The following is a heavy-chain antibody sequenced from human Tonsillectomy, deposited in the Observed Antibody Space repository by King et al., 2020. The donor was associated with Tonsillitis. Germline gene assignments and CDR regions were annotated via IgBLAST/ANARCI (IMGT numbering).Heavy chain of an antibody. D-gene: IGHD2-2*01. CDR3: AKASCSSTTCYGVGVAGNYYYYYMDV. CDR1: GFTFSSYA. Sequence: VQLVESGGGLVQPGGSLRLSCAASGFTFSSYALSWVRQAPGKGLEWVSAISGNGDGTYYADSVKGRFTISRDNSKNTLYLQMNSLRAEDTAIYYCAKASCSSTTCYGVGVAGNYYYYYMDVWGKGTTVTVSS. V-gene: IGHV3-23*04. J-gene: IGHJ6*03. CDR2: ISGNGDGT.